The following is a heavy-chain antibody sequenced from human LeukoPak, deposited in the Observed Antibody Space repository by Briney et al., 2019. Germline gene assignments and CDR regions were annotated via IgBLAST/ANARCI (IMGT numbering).Heavy chain of an antibody. V-gene: IGHV3-23*01. CDR1: GFTFSSYA. CDR2: ISGSGGST. D-gene: IGHD3-9*01. Sequence: GRSLRLSCAASGFTFSSYAMSWVRQAPGKGLEWVSAISGSGGSTYYADSVEGRFTISRDNSKNTLYLQMNSLRAEDTAVYYCANPKVGDILTGYYPFYCWGQGTLVTVSS. J-gene: IGHJ4*02. CDR3: ANPKVGDILTGYYPFYC.